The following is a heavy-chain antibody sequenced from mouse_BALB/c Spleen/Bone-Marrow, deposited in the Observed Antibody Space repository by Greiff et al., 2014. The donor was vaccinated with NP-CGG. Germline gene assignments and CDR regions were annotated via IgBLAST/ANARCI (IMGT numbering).Heavy chain of an antibody. CDR1: GFSLTNYG. V-gene: IGHV2-9*02. CDR3: AREGGTGFAS. Sequence: VKLMESGPGLVAPSQSPSITCTVSGFSLTNYGVHWVRQPPGKGLEWLGVIWAGGSTNYNSALMSRLSISKDNSKSQVFLQMNSLQTDDTAMYYCAREGGTGFASWGQGTLVTVSA. J-gene: IGHJ3*01. CDR2: IWAGGST. D-gene: IGHD4-1*01.